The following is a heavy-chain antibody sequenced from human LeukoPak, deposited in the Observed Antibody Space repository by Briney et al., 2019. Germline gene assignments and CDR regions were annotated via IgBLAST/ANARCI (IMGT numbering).Heavy chain of an antibody. J-gene: IGHJ6*02. CDR2: INHSGST. D-gene: IGHD6-19*01. CDR3: ARDHVSGWFFAGYYYGMDV. CDR1: GGSFSGYY. Sequence: PSETLSLTCAVYGGSFSGYYWSWIRQPPGKGLEWIGEINHSGSTNYNPSLKSRVTISVDTSKNEFSLKLSSVTAADTAVYYCARDHVSGWFFAGYYYGMDVWGQGTTVTVSS. V-gene: IGHV4-34*01.